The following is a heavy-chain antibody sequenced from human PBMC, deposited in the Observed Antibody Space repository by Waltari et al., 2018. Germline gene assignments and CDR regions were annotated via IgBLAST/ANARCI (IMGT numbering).Heavy chain of an antibody. CDR2: ISWNSGSI. CDR3: AKDAAIVGATTGAFDI. CDR1: GFTFDDYA. Sequence: EVQLVESGGGLVQPGRSLRLSCAASGFTFDDYAMHWVRQAPGKGLEWVSGISWNSGSIGYAESVKGRFTISRDNAKNALYLQMNSLRAEDMALYYCAKDAAIVGATTGAFDIWGQGTMVTVSS. D-gene: IGHD1-26*01. J-gene: IGHJ3*02. V-gene: IGHV3-9*03.